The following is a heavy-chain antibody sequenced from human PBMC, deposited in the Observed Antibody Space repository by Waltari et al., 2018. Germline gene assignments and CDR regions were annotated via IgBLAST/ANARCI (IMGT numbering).Heavy chain of an antibody. CDR2: ISSSGVRT. V-gene: IGHV3-23*01. D-gene: IGHD3-22*01. CDR1: GFTFSSYA. CDR3: AKATENFYDSRTDY. J-gene: IGHJ4*02. Sequence: EVQLLESGGGFVQPGGSLRLSCAASGFTFSSYAMSWVRQAPGKGLQWVSGISSSGVRTFYADSLKGRFTISRDNSKNTLYLQLSSLRAEDTAMYYCAKATENFYDSRTDYWGQGTLVTVSS.